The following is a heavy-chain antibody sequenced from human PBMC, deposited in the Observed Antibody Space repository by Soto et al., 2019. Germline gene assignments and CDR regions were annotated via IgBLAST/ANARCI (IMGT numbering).Heavy chain of an antibody. V-gene: IGHV4-31*03. CDR2: IYYSGSA. CDR1: GGSISSGDYY. Sequence: QVQLQESGPGLVKPSQTLSLTCTVSGGSISSGDYYWSWIRQHPEKGLEWIGYIYYSGSAYYNPSLKSRVXXSXDXXKNQFSLKVTSVTAADTAVYYCARVGYYASGSSDYWGQGTLVTVSS. D-gene: IGHD3-10*01. J-gene: IGHJ4*02. CDR3: ARVGYYASGSSDY.